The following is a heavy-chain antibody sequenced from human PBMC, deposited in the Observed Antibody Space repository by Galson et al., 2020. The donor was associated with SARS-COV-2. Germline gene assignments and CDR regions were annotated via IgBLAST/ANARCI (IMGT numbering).Heavy chain of an antibody. J-gene: IGHJ5*02. V-gene: IGHV3-11*06. D-gene: IGHD2-15*01. Sequence: GGPLRLSCAASGFFPTDFHMSWVRQAPGKGLEWIADISGTGGYTDYAESVKGRFTISRDNTKRQLTLQMNNLRVEDTVVYYCTREGHDCRGVLCYTVWPFWFDPWGQGTLVTVSS. CDR1: GFFPTDFH. CDR3: TREGHDCRGVLCYTVWPFWFDP. CDR2: ISGTGGYT.